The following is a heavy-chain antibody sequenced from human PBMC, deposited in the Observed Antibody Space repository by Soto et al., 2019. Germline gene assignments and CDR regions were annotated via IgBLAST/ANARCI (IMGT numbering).Heavy chain of an antibody. D-gene: IGHD3-22*01. J-gene: IGHJ1*01. Sequence: EVQLVESGGGLIQPGVSLRLSCAASGFTVSSNYMSWVRQAPGKGLEWVSVIYSGGSTYYADSVKGRFTISRDNSKNTLCLQMNSLRAEDTAVYYCARDRVESGYPEYFQHWGQGTLVTVSS. V-gene: IGHV3-53*01. CDR1: GFTVSSNY. CDR2: IYSGGST. CDR3: ARDRVESGYPEYFQH.